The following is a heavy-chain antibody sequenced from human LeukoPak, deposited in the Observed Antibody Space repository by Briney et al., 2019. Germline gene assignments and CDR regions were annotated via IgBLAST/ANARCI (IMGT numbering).Heavy chain of an antibody. Sequence: GGSLRLSCAASGFTFSSYEMNWVRQAPGKGLEWVSYISSSGSTKYYADSEKGRFTISRDNAKNSLYLQMNSLRAEDTAVYYCARKDYGGYAYYYYGLDVWGKGTTVTVSS. D-gene: IGHD5-12*01. CDR3: ARKDYGGYAYYYYGLDV. CDR2: ISSSGSTK. J-gene: IGHJ6*04. CDR1: GFTFSSYE. V-gene: IGHV3-48*03.